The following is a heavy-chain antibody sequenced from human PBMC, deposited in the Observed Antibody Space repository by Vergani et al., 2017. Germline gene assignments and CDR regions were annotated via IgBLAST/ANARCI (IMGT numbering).Heavy chain of an antibody. D-gene: IGHD2-2*01. CDR1: GGSISSGDYY. V-gene: IGHV4-30-4*01. Sequence: QVQLQESGPGLVKPSQTLSLTCTVSGGSISSGDYYWSWIRQPPGKGLEWIGYIYYSGSNYYNPSLKSRVTISVDTSKNQFSLKLSSVTAADTAVYYCARADIVVVPAADACEIWGQGTMVTVSS. CDR3: ARADIVVVPAADACEI. J-gene: IGHJ3*02. CDR2: IYYSGSN.